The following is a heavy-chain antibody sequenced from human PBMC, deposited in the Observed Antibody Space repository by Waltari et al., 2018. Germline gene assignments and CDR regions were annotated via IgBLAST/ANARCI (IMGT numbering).Heavy chain of an antibody. D-gene: IGHD6-19*01. Sequence: QVQLVQSGAEVKKPGPSVKVSCKASGGTFSSYAISWVRQAGGQGLEWMGGIIPIFGTATYAQKFQGKVTITADESTSTAYMELSSLRSEDTAVYYCARGGAVAGTFDYWGQGTLVTVSS. V-gene: IGHV1-69*01. CDR3: ARGGAVAGTFDY. CDR2: IIPIFGTA. CDR1: GGTFSSYA. J-gene: IGHJ4*02.